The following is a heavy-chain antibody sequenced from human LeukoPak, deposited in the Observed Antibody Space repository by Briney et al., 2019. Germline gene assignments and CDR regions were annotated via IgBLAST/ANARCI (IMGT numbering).Heavy chain of an antibody. CDR1: GFTFSSYG. V-gene: IGHV3-30*02. CDR3: AKDGANDFWSGYTINDY. CDR2: IRYDGSNK. J-gene: IGHJ4*02. Sequence: GGSLRLSCAATGFTFSSYGMHWVRQAPGKGLEWVAFIRYDGSNKYYADSVKGRFTISRDNSKNTLYLQMNSLRAEDTAVYYCAKDGANDFWSGYTINDYWGQGTLVTVSS. D-gene: IGHD3-3*01.